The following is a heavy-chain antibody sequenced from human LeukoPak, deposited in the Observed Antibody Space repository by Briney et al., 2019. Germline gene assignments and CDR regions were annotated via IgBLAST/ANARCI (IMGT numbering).Heavy chain of an antibody. CDR1: GGSISSGGYY. J-gene: IGHJ6*02. CDR2: IYYSGST. CDR3: ARVSRWFGELSSYYYGMDV. Sequence: TLSLTCTVSGGSISSGGYYWSWIRQHPGKGLEWIGYIYYSGSTYYNPSLKSRVTISVDTSKNQFSLKLSSVTAADTAVYYCARVSRWFGELSSYYYGMDVWGQGTTVTVSS. D-gene: IGHD3-10*01. V-gene: IGHV4-31*03.